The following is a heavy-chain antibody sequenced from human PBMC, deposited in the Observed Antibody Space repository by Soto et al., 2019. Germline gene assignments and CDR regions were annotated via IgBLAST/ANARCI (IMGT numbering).Heavy chain of an antibody. D-gene: IGHD3-22*01. J-gene: IGHJ3*02. V-gene: IGHV4-39*01. CDR3: ARHGPIVVVITARDAFDI. CDR2: IYYSGST. CDR1: GGSISSSSYY. Sequence: SETLSLTCTVSGGSISSSSYYWGWIRQPPGKGLEWIGSIYYSGSTYYNPSLKSRVTISVDTSKNQLSLKLSSVTAADTAVYYCARHGPIVVVITARDAFDIWGQGTMVTVSS.